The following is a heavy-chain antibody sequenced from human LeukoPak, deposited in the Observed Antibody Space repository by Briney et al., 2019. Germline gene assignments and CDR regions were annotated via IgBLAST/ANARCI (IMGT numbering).Heavy chain of an antibody. D-gene: IGHD6-13*01. J-gene: IGHJ6*03. CDR2: ISAYNGNT. CDR1: GYTFTSYD. CDR3: ARVAAAAGPDYYYYYYMDV. V-gene: IGHV1-18*01. Sequence: ASVKVSCKASGYTFTSYDISWVRQAPGQGLEWMGWISAYNGNTNYAQKLQGRVTMTTDTSTSTAYMELRSLRSDDTAVYYCARVAAAAGPDYYYYYYMDVWGKGTTVTVSS.